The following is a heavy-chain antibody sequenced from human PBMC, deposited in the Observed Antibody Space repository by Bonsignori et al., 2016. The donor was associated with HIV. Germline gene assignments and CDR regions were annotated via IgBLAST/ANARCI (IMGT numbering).Heavy chain of an antibody. D-gene: IGHD3-22*01. CDR1: GGSLGQDY. V-gene: IGHV4-59*12. J-gene: IGHJ4*02. CDR2: LYHNGRT. Sequence: RLHESGPGLVKSSETLSLTCTVSGGSLGQDYWSWIRQPPGKGLEWIGFLYHNGRTNYNPSLKSRVTISVDTSKNQFSLNLISVTPADTAIYYCGKGGGLLPDYWGQGTMVAVSS. CDR3: GKGGGLLPDY.